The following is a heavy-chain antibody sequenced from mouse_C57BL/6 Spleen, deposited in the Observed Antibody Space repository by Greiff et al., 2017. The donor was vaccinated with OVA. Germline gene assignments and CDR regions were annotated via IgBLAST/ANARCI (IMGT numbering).Heavy chain of an antibody. Sequence: EVQRVESGGGLVKPGGSLKLSCAASGFTFSSYAMSWVRQTPEKRLEWVATISDGGSYTYYPDNVKGRFTISRDNAKNNLYLQMSHLKSEDTAMYYCARAEVYYGSSQRYYFDYWGQGTTLTVSS. CDR3: ARAEVYYGSSQRYYFDY. J-gene: IGHJ2*01. CDR2: ISDGGSYT. V-gene: IGHV5-4*01. CDR1: GFTFSSYA. D-gene: IGHD1-1*01.